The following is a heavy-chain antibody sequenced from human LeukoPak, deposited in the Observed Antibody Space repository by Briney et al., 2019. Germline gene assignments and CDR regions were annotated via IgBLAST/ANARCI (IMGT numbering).Heavy chain of an antibody. Sequence: PKKRLEWSGYIYYSGTTNYNPSLKSRVTISVDTSKNQFSLKLSSVTAADTAVYYCARASCSSTSCYAVPFDIWGQGTMVTVSS. J-gene: IGHJ3*02. CDR3: ARASCSSTSCYAVPFDI. CDR2: IYYSGTT. V-gene: IGHV4-59*01. D-gene: IGHD2-2*01.